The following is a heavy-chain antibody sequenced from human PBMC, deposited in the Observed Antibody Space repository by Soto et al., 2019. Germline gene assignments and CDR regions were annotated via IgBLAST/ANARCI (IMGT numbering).Heavy chain of an antibody. CDR3: ARGWENYNPLFAY. Sequence: LSLTCTVSGGSISSHYWTWMRQPPGKGLEWIGYINYSGTTNYNPSLRSRLTISVDTSKSQFSLKLGSMTAADTPVYFCARGWENYNPLFAYWGKGMLVPVSS. D-gene: IGHD1-26*01. J-gene: IGHJ4*02. V-gene: IGHV4-59*11. CDR1: GGSISSHY. CDR2: INYSGTT.